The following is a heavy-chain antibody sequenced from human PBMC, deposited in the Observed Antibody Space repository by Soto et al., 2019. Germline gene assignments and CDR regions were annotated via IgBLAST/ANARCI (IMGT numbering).Heavy chain of an antibody. CDR3: AGNGVVVTPTRLGWFDT. J-gene: IGHJ5*02. Sequence: QVQLVQSGAEVKKPGASVKVSCKASGYTFTSYGISWVRQAPGQGLAWMGWISAYNGNTNYAQNHQGRVTMTTDTATSTAYMELRSLRSDDTAVYYCAGNGVVVTPTRLGWFDTWGQGTLVTVSS. V-gene: IGHV1-18*01. D-gene: IGHD2-21*02. CDR1: GYTFTSYG. CDR2: ISAYNGNT.